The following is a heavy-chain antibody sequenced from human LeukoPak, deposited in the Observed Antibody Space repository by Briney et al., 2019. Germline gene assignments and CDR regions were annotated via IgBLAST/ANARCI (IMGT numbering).Heavy chain of an antibody. CDR2: ISPENGDT. V-gene: IGHV1-18*01. CDR1: GYSENFYG. CDR3: ARVFGYYYFYMDV. D-gene: IGHD3/OR15-3a*01. J-gene: IGHJ6*03. Sequence: GASVKVSCKTSGYSENFYGITWVRQAPGQGREWMGWISPENGDTNYTQTFQDRVTMTTDTSTNTAYMELRSLTSDDTAVYFCARVFGYYYFYMDVWGEGTTVIISS.